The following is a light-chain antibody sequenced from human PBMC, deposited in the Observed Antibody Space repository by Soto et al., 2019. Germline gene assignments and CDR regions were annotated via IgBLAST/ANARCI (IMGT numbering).Light chain of an antibody. V-gene: IGKV3-11*01. CDR3: HQRSNWPLT. CDR2: DAS. J-gene: IGKJ1*01. Sequence: IMLAHTTSTQRLAAEESTSRCWRASQSVSSYLAWYQQKPGQAPRLLIYDASNRATGIPARFSGSGSGTDFTHAISSLEPEDFAVYYCHQRSNWPLTFAQGTKVDIK. CDR1: QSVSSY.